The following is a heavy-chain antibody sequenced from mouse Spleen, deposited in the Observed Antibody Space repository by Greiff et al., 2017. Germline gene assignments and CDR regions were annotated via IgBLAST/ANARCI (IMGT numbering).Heavy chain of an antibody. Sequence: QVQLQQPGAELVRPGTSVKLSCKASGYTFTSYWMHWVKQRPGQGLEWIGVIDPSDSYTNYNQKFKGKATLTVDTSSSTAYMQLSSLTSEDSAVYYCARRDYSNYVDAMDYWGQGTSVTVSS. J-gene: IGHJ4*01. V-gene: IGHV1-59*01. CDR3: ARRDYSNYVDAMDY. D-gene: IGHD2-5*01. CDR2: IDPSDSYT. CDR1: GYTFTSYW.